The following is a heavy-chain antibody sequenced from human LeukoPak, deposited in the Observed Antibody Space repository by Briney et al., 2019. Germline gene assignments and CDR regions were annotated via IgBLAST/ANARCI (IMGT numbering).Heavy chain of an antibody. D-gene: IGHD3-22*01. CDR1: GGSISSSSYY. CDR3: ARDNYYDSSGYGTFDY. J-gene: IGHJ4*02. Sequence: SETLSLTCTVSGGSISSSSYYWGWIRQPPGKGLEWIGSIYYSGSTYYNPSLKSRVTISVDTSKNQFSLKLSSVTAADTAVYYCARDNYYDSSGYGTFDYWGQGTLVTVSS. V-gene: IGHV4-39*07. CDR2: IYYSGST.